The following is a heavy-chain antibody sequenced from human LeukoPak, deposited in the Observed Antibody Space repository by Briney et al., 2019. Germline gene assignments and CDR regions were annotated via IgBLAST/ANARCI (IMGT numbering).Heavy chain of an antibody. CDR2: ISHSGST. J-gene: IGHJ4*02. Sequence: PSETLSLTCTVSGGSISSGGYYWSWIRQPPGKGLEWIGYISHSGSTYYNPSLKSRVTISVDRSKNQFSLKLSSVTAADTAVYYCARVPPLRYQSIAYYFDYWGQGTLVTVSS. CDR3: ARVPPLRYQSIAYYFDY. CDR1: GGSISSGGYY. V-gene: IGHV4-30-2*01. D-gene: IGHD5/OR15-5a*01.